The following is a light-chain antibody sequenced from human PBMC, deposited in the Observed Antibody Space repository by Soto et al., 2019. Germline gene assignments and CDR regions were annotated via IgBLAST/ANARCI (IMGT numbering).Light chain of an antibody. J-gene: IGKJ2*01. Sequence: DIQMTQSPSSLSAAVGDRVTITCRASQSISSYLNWYQQKPGKAPKLLIYAAYSLQSGVPSRFSGRGSGTDLPLTISSLQPEDFATYYCQQSYSTPYTFGQGTKREIK. V-gene: IGKV1-39*01. CDR3: QQSYSTPYT. CDR1: QSISSY. CDR2: AAY.